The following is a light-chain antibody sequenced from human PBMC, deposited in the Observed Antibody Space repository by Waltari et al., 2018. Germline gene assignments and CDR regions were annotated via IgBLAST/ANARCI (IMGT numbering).Light chain of an antibody. CDR3: QSYDSGVI. V-gene: IGLV6-57*03. CDR1: SGSIASHY. CDR2: EDN. J-gene: IGLJ2*01. Sequence: NFMLTQPHSVSESPGKTVTISCTRSSGSIASHYVQWYQQRPGSAPTTVIYEDNQRPSGVPDRFSGSIDSSSNSASLTISGLKTEDEADYYCQSYDSGVIFGGGTKLTVL.